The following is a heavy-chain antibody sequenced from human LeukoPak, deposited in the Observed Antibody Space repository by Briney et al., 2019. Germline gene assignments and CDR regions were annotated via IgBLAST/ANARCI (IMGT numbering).Heavy chain of an antibody. D-gene: IGHD5-12*01. CDR1: GFTFSSHW. CDR2: IKEDGSVK. V-gene: IGHV3-7*03. CDR3: ARDSTWRLDY. Sequence: GGSLRLSCTASGFTFSSHWMTWVRQPPGKGLEWVANIKEDGSVKYYVESVKGRFTISRDNTKNALYLQMNSLRADDTAVYFCARDSTWRLDYWGQGTLITVSS. J-gene: IGHJ4*02.